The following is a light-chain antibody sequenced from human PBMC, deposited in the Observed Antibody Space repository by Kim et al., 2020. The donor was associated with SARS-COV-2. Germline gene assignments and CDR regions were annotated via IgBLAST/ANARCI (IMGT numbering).Light chain of an antibody. CDR2: LGS. J-gene: IGKJ4*01. Sequence: DIVMTQSPLSLPVTPGEPASISCRSSQSLLHSNGYNYLDWYLQKPGQSPQLLIYLGSNRASGVPDRFSGSGSGTDFTLKISRVEAEDVGVYYCMQALQKEATFGGGTKVDIK. CDR1: QSLLHSNGYNY. CDR3: MQALQKEAT. V-gene: IGKV2-28*01.